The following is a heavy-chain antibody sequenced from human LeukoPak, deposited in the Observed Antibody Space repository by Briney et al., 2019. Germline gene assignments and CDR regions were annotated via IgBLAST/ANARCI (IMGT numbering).Heavy chain of an antibody. CDR1: GFTFSYYS. D-gene: IGHD6-13*01. J-gene: IGHJ5*02. CDR3: VGDLNSSSRYRDWFDP. V-gene: IGHV3-48*01. Sequence: GGSLRLSCAASGFTFSYYSMNWVRQAPGKGLEWVSYISSSSTIYYADSVKGRFTISRDNAKNSLYLQMNSLRAEDTALYYCVGDLNSSSRYRDWFDPWGQGTLVTVSS. CDR2: ISSSSTI.